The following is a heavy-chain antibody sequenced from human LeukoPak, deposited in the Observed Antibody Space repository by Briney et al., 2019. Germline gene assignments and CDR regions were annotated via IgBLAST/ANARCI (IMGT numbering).Heavy chain of an antibody. CDR3: ARRDGGWFGELSPIDY. D-gene: IGHD3-10*01. CDR1: GYTFTSYG. Sequence: ASVKVSCKASGYTFTSYGISWVRQAPGQGLEWMGWISAYNGNTNYAQKLQGRVTMTTDTSTSTAYMELRSLRSDDTAVYYCARRDGGWFGELSPIDYWAQGTLVTVSS. CDR2: ISAYNGNT. V-gene: IGHV1-18*01. J-gene: IGHJ4*02.